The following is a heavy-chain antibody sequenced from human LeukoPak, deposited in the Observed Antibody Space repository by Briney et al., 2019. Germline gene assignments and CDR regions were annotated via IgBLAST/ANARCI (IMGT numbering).Heavy chain of an antibody. D-gene: IGHD2-15*01. CDR2: IYTSGST. CDR1: GGSISSYY. Sequence: PSETLSLTCTVSGGSISSYYWSWIRLPAGKGLEWIGRIYTSGSTNYNPSLKSRVTMSVDTSKNQFSLKLSSVTAADTAVYYCARDALYCSGGSCYFDYWGQGTLVTVSS. J-gene: IGHJ4*02. CDR3: ARDALYCSGGSCYFDY. V-gene: IGHV4-4*07.